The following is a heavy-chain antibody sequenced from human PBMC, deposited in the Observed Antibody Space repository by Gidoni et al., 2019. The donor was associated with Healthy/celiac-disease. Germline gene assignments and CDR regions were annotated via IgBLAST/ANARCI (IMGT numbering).Heavy chain of an antibody. J-gene: IGHJ4*02. CDR3: ARDSSYYGSGSQAPFDY. D-gene: IGHD3-10*01. V-gene: IGHV4-38-2*02. CDR2: IYHSGNT. CDR1: GYSISSGYY. Sequence: QVQLQESGPGLVKPSETLSLTCAVSGYSISSGYYRGWIRQPPGKGLEWIGSIYHSGNTHYNPSLKSRVTISVDTSKNQFSLKLSSVTAADTAVYYCARDSSYYGSGSQAPFDYWGQGTLVTVSS.